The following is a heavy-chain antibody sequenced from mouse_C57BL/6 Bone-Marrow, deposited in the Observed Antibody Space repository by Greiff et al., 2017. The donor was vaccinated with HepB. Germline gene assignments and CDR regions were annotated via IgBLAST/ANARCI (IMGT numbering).Heavy chain of an antibody. CDR1: GFTFSDYY. D-gene: IGHD2-4*01. Sequence: EVQLVESGGGLVQPGGSLKLSCAASGFTFSDYYMYWVRQTPEKRLEWVAYISNGGGSTYYPDTVKGRFTISRDNAKNTLYLQMSRLKSEDTAMYYCARPYYDYGAPWFAYWGQGTLVTVSA. CDR3: ARPYYDYGAPWFAY. J-gene: IGHJ3*01. CDR2: ISNGGGST. V-gene: IGHV5-12*01.